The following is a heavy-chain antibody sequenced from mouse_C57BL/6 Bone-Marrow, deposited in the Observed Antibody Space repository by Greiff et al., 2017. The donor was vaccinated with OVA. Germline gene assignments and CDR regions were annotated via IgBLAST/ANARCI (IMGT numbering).Heavy chain of an antibody. CDR1: GFSLTSYG. CDR2: IWSGGST. Sequence: QVHVKQSGPGLVQPSQSLSITCTVSGFSLTSYGVHWVRQSPGKGLEWLGVIWSGGSTDYNAAFISRLSISKDNSKSQVFFKMNSLQADDTAIYYCASNGGAYWGQGTLVTVSA. V-gene: IGHV2-2*01. J-gene: IGHJ3*01. CDR3: ASNGGAY.